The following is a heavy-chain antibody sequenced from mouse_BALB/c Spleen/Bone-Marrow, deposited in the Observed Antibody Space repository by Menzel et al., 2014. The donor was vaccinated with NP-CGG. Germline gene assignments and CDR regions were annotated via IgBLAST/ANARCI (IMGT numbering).Heavy chain of an antibody. V-gene: IGHV1-14*01. CDR2: VNLYIDVS. CDR1: GYTFTSYL. D-gene: IGHD2-14*01. CDR3: VRYYRYAGSYYYAMDY. Sequence: VQLQQSGPELVKPGASVKMSCKASGYTFTSYLIHWVKQKPGQGLEWIGYVNLYIDVSKYNENFKGKATLTSDKSSSTAYIDLSSLTSEDSAVYYCVRYYRYAGSYYYAMDYWGQGTSVT. J-gene: IGHJ4*01.